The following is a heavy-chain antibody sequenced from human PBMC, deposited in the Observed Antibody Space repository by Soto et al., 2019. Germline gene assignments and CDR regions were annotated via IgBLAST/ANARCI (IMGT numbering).Heavy chain of an antibody. V-gene: IGHV3-11*01. D-gene: IGHD6-6*01. CDR3: ARDPFPDIYSSSSSRVYYYYYMDV. CDR2: ISSSGSTI. CDR1: GFTFSDYY. Sequence: QVQLVESGGGLVKPGGSLRLSCAASGFTFSDYYMSWIRQAPGKGLEWVSYISSSGSTIYYADSVKGRFTISRDNAKNSLYLQMTSLRAEDTAVYYCARDPFPDIYSSSSSRVYYYYYMDVWGKGTTVTVSS. J-gene: IGHJ6*03.